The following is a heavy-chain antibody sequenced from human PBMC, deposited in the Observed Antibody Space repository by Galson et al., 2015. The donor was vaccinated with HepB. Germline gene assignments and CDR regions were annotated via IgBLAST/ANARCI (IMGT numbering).Heavy chain of an antibody. D-gene: IGHD2-21*01. CDR1: GFTFSSYA. Sequence: SLRLSCAASGFTFSSYAMSWIRQAPGKGLEWVSTIIGSGGSTYYADSVKGRFTISRDNSKNTLYLQMSSLRVEDTAVYYCAKDRWYSRGNPSSLDYWGQGTLVTVSS. CDR2: IIGSGGST. J-gene: IGHJ4*02. CDR3: AKDRWYSRGNPSSLDY. V-gene: IGHV3-23*01.